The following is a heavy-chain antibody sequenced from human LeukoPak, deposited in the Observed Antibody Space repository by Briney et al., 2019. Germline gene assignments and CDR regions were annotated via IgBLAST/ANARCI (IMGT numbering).Heavy chain of an antibody. CDR3: ARDPGVVVTAMEGGNFDY. V-gene: IGHV3-74*01. Sequence: GGSLRLSCAASGFSFSSHWVHWVRQAPGKGLVWVSRISDDGSYTSNVDSVKGRFTISRDNVNNMLYLHMNSLRAEDTAVYYCARDPGVVVTAMEGGNFDYWGQGTLVTVSS. CDR1: GFSFSSHW. J-gene: IGHJ4*02. D-gene: IGHD2-21*02. CDR2: ISDDGSYT.